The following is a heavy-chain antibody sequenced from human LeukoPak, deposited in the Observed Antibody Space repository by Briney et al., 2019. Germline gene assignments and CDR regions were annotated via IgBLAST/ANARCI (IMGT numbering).Heavy chain of an antibody. Sequence: GGSLRLSCAASGFTFSSYSMNWVRQAPGKGLECVSYISSGSGTTYYADSVKGRFTISRDNAENSLYLEMNSLRAEDTAVYYCARLANYAFDIWGQGTMVTVSS. V-gene: IGHV3-48*01. CDR3: ARLANYAFDI. CDR2: ISSGSGTT. J-gene: IGHJ3*02. CDR1: GFTFSSYS. D-gene: IGHD1-7*01.